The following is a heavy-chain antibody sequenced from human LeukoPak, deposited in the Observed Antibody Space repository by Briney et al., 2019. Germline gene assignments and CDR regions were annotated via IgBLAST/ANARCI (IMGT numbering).Heavy chain of an antibody. CDR2: ISYDGSNK. V-gene: IGHV3-30*18. D-gene: IGHD3-22*01. CDR1: GFTFSSYW. CDR3: AKANTYYDSSGYYYYFDY. J-gene: IGHJ4*02. Sequence: PGGSLRLSCAASGFTFSSYWMHWVRQAPGKGLEWVAVISYDGSNKYYADSVKGRFTISRDNSKNTLYLQMNSLRAEDTAVYYCAKANTYYDSSGYYYYFDYWGQGTLVTVSS.